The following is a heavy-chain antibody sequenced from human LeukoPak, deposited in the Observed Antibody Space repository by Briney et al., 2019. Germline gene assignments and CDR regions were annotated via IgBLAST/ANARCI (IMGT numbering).Heavy chain of an antibody. V-gene: IGHV3-23*01. CDR3: AKDRGVSGSYEPLDY. CDR1: GFIFGNYA. D-gene: IGHD1-26*01. CDR2: ISGSGGST. J-gene: IGHJ4*02. Sequence: GGSLRLSCAAPGFIFGNYAIHWVRQAPGKGLEWVSAISGSGGSTYYADSVKGRFTISRDNSKNTLYLQMNSLRAEDTAVYYCAKDRGVSGSYEPLDYWGQGTLVTVSS.